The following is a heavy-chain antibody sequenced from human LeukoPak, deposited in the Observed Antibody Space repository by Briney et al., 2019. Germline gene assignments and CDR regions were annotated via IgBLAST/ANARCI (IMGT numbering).Heavy chain of an antibody. CDR3: ARSGGYYYDSSGYD. CDR1: GYTFTGYY. Sequence: ASVKVSCKASGYTFTGYYMRWVRQAPGQGLEWMGRINPNSGGTNYAQKFRGRVTMTRDTSISTAYMELSRLRSDDTAVYYCARSGGYYYDSSGYDWGQGTLVTVSS. CDR2: INPNSGGT. V-gene: IGHV1-2*06. J-gene: IGHJ4*02. D-gene: IGHD3-22*01.